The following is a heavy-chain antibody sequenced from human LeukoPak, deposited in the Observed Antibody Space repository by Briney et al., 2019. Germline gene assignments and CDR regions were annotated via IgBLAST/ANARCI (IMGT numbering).Heavy chain of an antibody. CDR3: ARQAGYSSGWFKSTNWYFDL. D-gene: IGHD6-19*01. CDR1: GGSISSYY. J-gene: IGHJ2*01. CDR2: IYYSGST. Sequence: SETLSLTCTVSGGSISSYYWSWIRQPPGKGLEWIGYIYYSGSTNYNPSLKSRVTISVDTSKNQFSLKLSSVTAADTAVYYCARQAGYSSGWFKSTNWYFDLWGRGTLVTVSS. V-gene: IGHV4-59*08.